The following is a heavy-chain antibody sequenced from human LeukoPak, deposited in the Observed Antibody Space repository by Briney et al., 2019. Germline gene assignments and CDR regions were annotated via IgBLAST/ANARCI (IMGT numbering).Heavy chain of an antibody. CDR1: GFTFSSYG. J-gene: IGHJ6*02. Sequence: GGSLRLSCAASGFTFSSYGMHWVRQAPGKGLEWVAFIRYDGSNKHYADSVKGRFTISRDNSKNTLYLQMNSLRAEDTAVYYCAKQLFLRYYYGMDVWGQGTTVTVSS. CDR2: IRYDGSNK. D-gene: IGHD1-1*01. CDR3: AKQLFLRYYYGMDV. V-gene: IGHV3-30*02.